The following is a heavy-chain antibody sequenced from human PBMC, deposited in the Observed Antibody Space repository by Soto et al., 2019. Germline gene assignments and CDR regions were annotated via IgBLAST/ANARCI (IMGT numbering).Heavy chain of an antibody. CDR3: AKRTTGWYFDL. CDR1: GFTFSGYA. J-gene: IGHJ2*01. V-gene: IGHV3-23*01. CDR2: ISGSGGST. Sequence: EVQLLESGGGLVQPGGSLRLSCAASGFTFSGYAMNWVRQAPGKGLEWVSVISGSGGSTYYADSVKGRFTISRDNSKNTLYLQMNSLRAEDTAVYYCAKRTTGWYFDLWGRGTLVTVSS.